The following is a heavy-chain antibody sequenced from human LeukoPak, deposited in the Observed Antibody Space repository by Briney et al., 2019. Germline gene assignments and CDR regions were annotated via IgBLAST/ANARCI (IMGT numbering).Heavy chain of an antibody. Sequence: ASVTVSCMASGYTFTSYYMHWVRQAPGQGLEWMGIINPSGGSTSYAQKFQGRVTMTRDTSTSTVYMELSRLTSEDTAVYYCAREVEEVGATDFDYWGQGTLVTVSS. J-gene: IGHJ4*02. V-gene: IGHV1-46*01. CDR3: AREVEEVGATDFDY. CDR1: GYTFTSYY. CDR2: INPSGGST. D-gene: IGHD1-26*01.